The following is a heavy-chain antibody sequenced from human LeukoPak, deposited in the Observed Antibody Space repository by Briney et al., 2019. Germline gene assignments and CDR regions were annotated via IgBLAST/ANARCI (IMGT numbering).Heavy chain of an antibody. V-gene: IGHV1-2*02. CDR3: AGAGYSSGWYYFDY. Sequence: ASVKVSCKASGYTFTGYYMHWVRQAPGQGLEWMGWINPNSGGTNYAQKFQGRVIMTRDTSISTAYMELSRLRSDDTAVYYCAGAGYSSGWYYFDYWGQGTLVTVSS. CDR1: GYTFTGYY. J-gene: IGHJ4*02. CDR2: INPNSGGT. D-gene: IGHD6-19*01.